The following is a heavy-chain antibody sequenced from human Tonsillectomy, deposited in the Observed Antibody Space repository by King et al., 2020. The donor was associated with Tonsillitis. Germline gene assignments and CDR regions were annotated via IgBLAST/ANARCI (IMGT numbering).Heavy chain of an antibody. V-gene: IGHV3-30-3*01. CDR2: ISYDGSNK. J-gene: IGHJ6*02. CDR1: GFTFSNYA. CDR3: AREYVSSSVYYSSGMDA. D-gene: IGHD6-6*01. Sequence: VQLVESGGGVVQPGRSLRLSCAASGFTFSNYAMHWVRQAPGKGLEWVSIISYDGSNKYYADSVKGRFTISRDNSNHTVLLNMNSLRAEDTAVYSCAREYVSSSVYYSSGMDAWGQGTTFTVSS.